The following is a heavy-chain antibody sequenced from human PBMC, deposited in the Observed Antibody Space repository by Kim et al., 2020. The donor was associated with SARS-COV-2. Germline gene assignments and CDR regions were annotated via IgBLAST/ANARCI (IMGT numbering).Heavy chain of an antibody. J-gene: IGHJ4*02. D-gene: IGHD2-15*01. CDR2: VYYSGPT. CDR1: GGSVSSESYY. CDR3: ARNKEGYCGGRGCFRFDY. Sequence: SETLSLTCTVSGGSVSSESYYWSWIRQPPGKGLEWIGYVYYSGPTDYNPSLKSRVTISVDTSKNQFSLNLNSVTAADTAVYYCARNKEGYCGGRGCFRFDYWGQGTLVTVSS. V-gene: IGHV4-61*01.